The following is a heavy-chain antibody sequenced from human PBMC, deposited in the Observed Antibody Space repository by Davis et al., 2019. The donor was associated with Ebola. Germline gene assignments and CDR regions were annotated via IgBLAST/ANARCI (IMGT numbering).Heavy chain of an antibody. Sequence: GGSLRLSCAASGFTFSSYAMSWVRQAPGKGLEWVSAISGSGGSTYYADSVKGRFTISRDNSKNTLYLQMNSLRAEDTAVYYCARGGYSSGWASFDYWGQGTLVTVSS. J-gene: IGHJ4*02. CDR1: GFTFSSYA. V-gene: IGHV3-23*01. CDR2: ISGSGGST. D-gene: IGHD6-19*01. CDR3: ARGGYSSGWASFDY.